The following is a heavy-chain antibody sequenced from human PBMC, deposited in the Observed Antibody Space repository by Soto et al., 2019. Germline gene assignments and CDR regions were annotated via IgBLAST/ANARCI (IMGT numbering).Heavy chain of an antibody. CDR3: ACVLRFLEWLLLYFDY. Sequence: ASVKISCNASGYTFTSYAMHWVRQAPGQRLEWMGWINAGNGNTKYSQKFQGRVTITRDTSASTAYMELSSLRSEDTAVYYCACVLRFLEWLLLYFDYWGQGTLVTVSS. CDR2: INAGNGNT. CDR1: GYTFTSYA. D-gene: IGHD3-3*01. J-gene: IGHJ4*02. V-gene: IGHV1-3*01.